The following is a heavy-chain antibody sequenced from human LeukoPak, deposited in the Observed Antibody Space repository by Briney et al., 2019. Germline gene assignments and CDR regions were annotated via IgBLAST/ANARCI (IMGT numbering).Heavy chain of an antibody. Sequence: SETLSLTCNVSGGSVSTYYCNWIRQPPGKGLEWIGYIYYSGSTNYNPSLKSRVTISVDPSKNQFSLELSSVTAADTAVYYCARGRHWHDYWGQGTLVTVSS. CDR1: GGSVSTYY. CDR2: IYYSGST. V-gene: IGHV4-59*02. CDR3: ARGRHWHDY. D-gene: IGHD3-3*02. J-gene: IGHJ4*02.